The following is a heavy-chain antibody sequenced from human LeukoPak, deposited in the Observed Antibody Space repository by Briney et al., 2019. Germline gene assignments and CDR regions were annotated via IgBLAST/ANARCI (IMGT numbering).Heavy chain of an antibody. CDR1: GFTFSSYS. V-gene: IGHV3-21*01. CDR3: ARGSRSVGAAAGTRFWFDP. CDR2: ISSSSSYI. J-gene: IGHJ5*02. Sequence: GGSLRLSCAASGFTFSSYSMNWVRQAPGKGLEWVSTISSSSSYIYYADSVKGRFTISRDNAKNSLYLQMNSLRAEDTAVYYCARGSRSVGAAAGTRFWFDPWGQGTLVTVSS. D-gene: IGHD6-13*01.